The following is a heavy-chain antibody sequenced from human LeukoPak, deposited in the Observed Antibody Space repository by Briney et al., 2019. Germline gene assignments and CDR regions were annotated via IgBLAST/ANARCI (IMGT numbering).Heavy chain of an antibody. J-gene: IGHJ3*02. Sequence: PSQTLSLTCTVSGGSISSGGYYWSWIRQHPGKGLEWIGYIYYSGSAYYNPSLKSRVTISVDTSKNQFSLRLSSVTAADTAVYYCARERLTLRAFDIWGQGTVVTVSS. CDR2: IYYSGSA. CDR1: GGSISSGGYY. D-gene: IGHD1-1*01. CDR3: ARERLTLRAFDI. V-gene: IGHV4-31*03.